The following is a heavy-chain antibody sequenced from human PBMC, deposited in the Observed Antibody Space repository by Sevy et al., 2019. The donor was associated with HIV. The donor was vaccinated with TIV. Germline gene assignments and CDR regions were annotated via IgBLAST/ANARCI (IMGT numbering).Heavy chain of an antibody. CDR3: AGQGSGVELLWFRESDVSHFDY. Sequence: ASVKVSCKASGYTFTSYYMHWVRQAPGQGLEWMGIINPSGGSTSYAQKFQGRVTMTRDTSTSTVYMELSSLRSEDTAVYYCAGQGSGVELLWFRESDVSHFDYWGQGTLVTVSS. CDR1: GYTFTSYY. D-gene: IGHD3-10*01. V-gene: IGHV1-46*03. J-gene: IGHJ4*02. CDR2: INPSGGST.